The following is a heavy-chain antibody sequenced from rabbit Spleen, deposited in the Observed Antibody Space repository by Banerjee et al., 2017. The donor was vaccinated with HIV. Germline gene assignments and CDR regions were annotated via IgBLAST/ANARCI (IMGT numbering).Heavy chain of an antibody. CDR2: IYNGDIGSRT. CDR3: ARDWVAVVGWNFNL. D-gene: IGHD1-1*01. CDR1: GFSFSSGYD. Sequence: QQLVESGGGLVKPGASLTLTCKASGFSFSSGYDMCWVRQAPGKGLEWIACIYNGDIGSRTYYATWAKGRFTITKPSTTVTLQMTRMTAADTATYFGARDWVAVVGWNFNLWGPGTLVTVS. V-gene: IGHV1S40*01. J-gene: IGHJ4*01.